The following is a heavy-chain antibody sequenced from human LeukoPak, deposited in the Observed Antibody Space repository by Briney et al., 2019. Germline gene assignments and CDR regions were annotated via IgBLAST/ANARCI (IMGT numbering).Heavy chain of an antibody. CDR1: GGTFSSYA. CDR2: IIPIFGTA. CDR3: ARGSGDYVVLENAFDI. Sequence: SVKVSCKASGGTFSSYAISWVRQAPGQGLEWMGRIIPIFGTANYAQKFQGRVTITTDEPTSTAYMELSSLRSEDTAVYYCARGSGDYVVLENAFDIWGQGTMVTVSS. J-gene: IGHJ3*02. D-gene: IGHD4-17*01. V-gene: IGHV1-69*05.